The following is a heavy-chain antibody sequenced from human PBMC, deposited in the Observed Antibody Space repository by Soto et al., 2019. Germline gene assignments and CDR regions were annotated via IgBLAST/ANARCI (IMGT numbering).Heavy chain of an antibody. D-gene: IGHD3-3*01. Sequence: QLQLQESGSGLVKPSQTLSLTCAVSGGSISSGGYSWSWIRQPPGKGLEWIGYIYHSGSTYYNPSLKRRVTISVDRSANQFSLKLSSVTAAETAVYYCARGTTTIFGVVFDYWGQGTLGTVSS. J-gene: IGHJ4*02. CDR2: IYHSGST. CDR3: ARGTTTIFGVVFDY. CDR1: GGSISSGGYS. V-gene: IGHV4-30-2*01.